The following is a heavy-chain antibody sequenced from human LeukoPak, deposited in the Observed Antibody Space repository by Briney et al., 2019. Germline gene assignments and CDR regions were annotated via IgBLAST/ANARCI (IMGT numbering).Heavy chain of an antibody. CDR2: IYYSGST. CDR3: ARYVLSVAGTSL. J-gene: IGHJ4*02. V-gene: IGHV4-39*01. Sequence: SETLSLTCTVSGGSISSSSYYWGRIRQPPGQGLEWIGTIYYSGSTYYNPSLKSRVTISVDTSKNQFSLKLSSVTAADTAVYCCARYVLSVAGTSLWGQGTLVTVSS. CDR1: GGSISSSSYY. D-gene: IGHD6-19*01.